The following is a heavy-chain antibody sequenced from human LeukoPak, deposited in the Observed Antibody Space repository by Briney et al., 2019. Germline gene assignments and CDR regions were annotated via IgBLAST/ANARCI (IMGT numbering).Heavy chain of an antibody. D-gene: IGHD1-1*01. Sequence: SETLSLTCAVSGGSISSGGYSWSWIRQSPGKGLEWIGYIYHSGTTYYNPSLQSRVTISVDRSKNQFSLKLTSVTAADTAVYYCASGETGSTLGGYWGQGTLVTVSS. CDR3: ASGETGSTLGGY. CDR1: GGSISSGGYS. CDR2: IYHSGTT. V-gene: IGHV4-30-2*06. J-gene: IGHJ4*02.